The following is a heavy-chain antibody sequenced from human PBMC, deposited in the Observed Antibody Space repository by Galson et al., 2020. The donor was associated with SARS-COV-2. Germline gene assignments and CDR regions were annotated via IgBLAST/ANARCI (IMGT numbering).Heavy chain of an antibody. CDR1: GFTFSDYA. J-gene: IGHJ4*02. CDR2: NSYDGSTA. V-gene: IGHV3-30-3*01. Sequence: GESLKISCAASGFTFSDYALHWVRQAPGKGLEWVAINSYDGSTAYNGDSVKGRFTISRDNSQNTLYLQMNSLRAEDTAVYYCARETSSYYDSNFDFWGQGTLVTVSS. CDR3: ARETSSYYDSNFDF. D-gene: IGHD3-22*01.